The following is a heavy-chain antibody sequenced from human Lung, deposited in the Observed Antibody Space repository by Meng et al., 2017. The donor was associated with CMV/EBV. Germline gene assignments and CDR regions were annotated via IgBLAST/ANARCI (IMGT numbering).Heavy chain of an antibody. CDR3: AREAGRDGYATPKFDY. CDR2: IYYTGST. Sequence: QVALPESGLGLVKPSQTLSLTCTVSGGSIGSGGYYWSWIRQHPGKGLEWIGYIYYTGSTFYNPSLKSRVTISVDTSKNPFSLKLIPATAADTAVYYCAREAGRDGYATPKFDYWGQGTLVTVSS. V-gene: IGHV4-31*03. D-gene: IGHD5-24*01. CDR1: GGSIGSGGYY. J-gene: IGHJ4*02.